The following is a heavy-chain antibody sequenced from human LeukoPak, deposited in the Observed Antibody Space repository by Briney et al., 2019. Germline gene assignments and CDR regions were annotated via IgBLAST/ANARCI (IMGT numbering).Heavy chain of an antibody. Sequence: SETLSLTCAVYGGSFSGYYWSWIRQPPGKGLEWIGEINHSGSTNYNPSLKSRVTISVDTSKNQFSLKLSSVTAADTAVYYCARDPSWGGPNDYWGQGSLVTVSS. CDR3: ARDPSWGGPNDY. D-gene: IGHD2-21*01. CDR1: GGSFSGYY. V-gene: IGHV4-34*01. CDR2: INHSGST. J-gene: IGHJ4*02.